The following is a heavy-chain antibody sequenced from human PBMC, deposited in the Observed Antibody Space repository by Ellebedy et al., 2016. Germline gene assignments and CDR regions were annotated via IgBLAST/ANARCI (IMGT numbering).Heavy chain of an antibody. V-gene: IGHV3-33*01. D-gene: IGHD6-19*01. CDR3: ARDARSSGWSGTVCFDY. Sequence: GESLKISCAASGFTFSSYGMHWVRQAPGKGLEWVAIIWYDGSNKYYADSVKGRFTISSDNSKNTLYLQMNNLRVEDTAVYYCARDARSSGWSGTVCFDYWGQGTLVTVSS. J-gene: IGHJ4*02. CDR2: IWYDGSNK. CDR1: GFTFSSYG.